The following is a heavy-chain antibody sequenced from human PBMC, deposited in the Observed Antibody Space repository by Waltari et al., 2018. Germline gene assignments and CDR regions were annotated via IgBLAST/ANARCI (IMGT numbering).Heavy chain of an antibody. CDR2: IIDDGREK. CDR1: GFTFSNHW. CDR3: TSGGDDSSWYWRN. J-gene: IGHJ4*02. V-gene: IGHV3-7*01. Sequence: EVQLVESGGGLVQPGGSLRLSCAASGFTFSNHWMTWVRQAPGRGQEGGAKIIDDGREKSSVEPVKGRFTISRDNAKNALYLQLHRLRADETAVYYCTSGGDDSSWYWRNWGQGTLVTVSS. D-gene: IGHD6-13*01.